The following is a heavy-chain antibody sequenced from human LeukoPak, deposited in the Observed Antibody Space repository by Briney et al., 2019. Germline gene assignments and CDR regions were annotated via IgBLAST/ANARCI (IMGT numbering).Heavy chain of an antibody. V-gene: IGHV4-30-4*01. CDR1: GGSISSGDYY. J-gene: IGHJ4*02. CDR3: ADGYNHPVN. CDR2: IYYRGRT. D-gene: IGHD5-24*01. Sequence: SETLSLTCTVSGGSISSGDYYWSWVRQPPGRGLEWIGYIYYRGRTYYNPSLKSRVTISVDTSKNQFSLQLNSVTPEDTAVYFCADGYNHPVNWGQGTLVTVSS.